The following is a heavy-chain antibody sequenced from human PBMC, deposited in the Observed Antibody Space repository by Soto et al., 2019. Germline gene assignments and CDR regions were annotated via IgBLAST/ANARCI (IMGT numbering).Heavy chain of an antibody. D-gene: IGHD3-22*01. V-gene: IGHV3-23*01. Sequence: HPGGSLRLSCAASGFTFSSYAMSWVRQAPGKGLEWVSAISGSGGSTYYADSVKGRFTISRDNSKNTLYLQMNSLRAEDTAVYYCAKMGRDSSGYYSSFYYGMDVWGQGTTVTVS. J-gene: IGHJ6*02. CDR2: ISGSGGST. CDR3: AKMGRDSSGYYSSFYYGMDV. CDR1: GFTFSSYA.